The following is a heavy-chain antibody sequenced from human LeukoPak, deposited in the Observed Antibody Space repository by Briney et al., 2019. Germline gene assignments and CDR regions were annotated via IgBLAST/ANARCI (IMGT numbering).Heavy chain of an antibody. D-gene: IGHD3-3*01. Sequence: ASVKVSCKASGYTFTSYGISWVRQAPGQGLEWMGWISAYNGNTNYAQKLQGRVTMTTDTSTSTAYMELRSLRSDDTAVYYSARDAGLYYDFWSGHPDYWGQGTLVTVSS. V-gene: IGHV1-18*01. J-gene: IGHJ4*02. CDR1: GYTFTSYG. CDR2: ISAYNGNT. CDR3: ARDAGLYYDFWSGHPDY.